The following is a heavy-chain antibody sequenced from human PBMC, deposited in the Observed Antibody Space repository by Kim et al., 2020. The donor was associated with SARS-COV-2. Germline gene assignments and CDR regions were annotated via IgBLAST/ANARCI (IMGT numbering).Heavy chain of an antibody. Sequence: GGSLRLSCAASGFTFDDYAMHWVRQAPGKGLGWVSGISWNSGSIGYADSVKGRFTISRDNAKNSLYLQMNSLRAEDTALYYCAKLIKGYCSSTSCRQDFDYWGQGTLVTVSS. CDR1: GFTFDDYA. J-gene: IGHJ4*02. V-gene: IGHV3-9*01. CDR3: AKLIKGYCSSTSCRQDFDY. D-gene: IGHD2-2*01. CDR2: ISWNSGSI.